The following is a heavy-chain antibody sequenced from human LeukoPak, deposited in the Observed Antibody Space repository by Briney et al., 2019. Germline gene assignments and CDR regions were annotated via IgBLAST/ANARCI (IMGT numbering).Heavy chain of an antibody. Sequence: GGSLRLSCAASGFTFSSYSMNWVRQAPGKGLEWVSYISSSSSTIYYADSVKGRFTISRDNAKNSLYLQMNSLRAEDTAVYYCASEGPVYYFDYWGQGTLVTVSS. CDR2: ISSSSSTI. J-gene: IGHJ4*02. CDR3: ASEGPVYYFDY. D-gene: IGHD3-16*01. V-gene: IGHV3-48*01. CDR1: GFTFSSYS.